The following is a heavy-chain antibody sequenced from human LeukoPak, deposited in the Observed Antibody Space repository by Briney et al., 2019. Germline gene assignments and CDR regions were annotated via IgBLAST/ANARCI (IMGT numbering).Heavy chain of an antibody. Sequence: SETLSLTCTVSGGSISSYYWSWIRQPPGKGLEWIGYIYYSGTSNYNPSLKSRVTISVDTSKNKFSLKVSSVTAADTAVYYCARGVYIAAAQYGYWGQGPLVTVSS. V-gene: IGHV4-59*01. D-gene: IGHD6-13*01. J-gene: IGHJ4*02. CDR1: GGSISSYY. CDR2: IYYSGTS. CDR3: ARGVYIAAAQYGY.